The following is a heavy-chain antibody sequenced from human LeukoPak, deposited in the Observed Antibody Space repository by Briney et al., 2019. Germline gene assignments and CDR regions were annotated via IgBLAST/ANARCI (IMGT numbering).Heavy chain of an antibody. V-gene: IGHV3-23*01. D-gene: IGHD3-22*01. Sequence: PGGSLRLSCAASGFTFSSYAMSWVRQAPGKGLEWVSAISGSVGSTYYADSVKGRFTISRDNSKNTLYLQMNSLRAEDTAVYYCAKVDRDSSGYYPDYWGQGTLVTVSS. CDR1: GFTFSSYA. J-gene: IGHJ4*02. CDR3: AKVDRDSSGYYPDY. CDR2: ISGSVGST.